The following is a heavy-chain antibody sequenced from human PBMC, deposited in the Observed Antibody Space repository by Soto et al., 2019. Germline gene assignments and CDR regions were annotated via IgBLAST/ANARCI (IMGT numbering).Heavy chain of an antibody. CDR2: ISAYNGNT. J-gene: IGHJ6*02. Sequence: QVQLVQSGAEVKKPGASVKVSCKASGYTFTSYGISWVRQAPGQGLEWMGWISAYNGNTNYAQKLQGRVTMTTDTSTRTAYMELRSLRSDDTAVYYCARDRGLAAAGSYYYYGMDVWGQGTTVTVSS. CDR1: GYTFTSYG. CDR3: ARDRGLAAAGSYYYYGMDV. V-gene: IGHV1-18*04. D-gene: IGHD6-13*01.